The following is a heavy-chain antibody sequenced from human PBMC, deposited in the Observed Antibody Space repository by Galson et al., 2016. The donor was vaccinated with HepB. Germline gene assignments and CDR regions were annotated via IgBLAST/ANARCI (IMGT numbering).Heavy chain of an antibody. V-gene: IGHV3-23*01. CDR1: GLTFSSFA. CDR3: AEMKGQNYYDYGMDV. Sequence: LRLSCAASGLTFSSFAMSWDRQAPGKGLEWVSGIIGSGGRTWYADSVKGRFSISRDNSKNTLYLQLATLRAEDTDVYYCAEMKGQNYYDYGMDVWGQGTTVTVSS. J-gene: IGHJ6*02. CDR2: IIGSGGRT.